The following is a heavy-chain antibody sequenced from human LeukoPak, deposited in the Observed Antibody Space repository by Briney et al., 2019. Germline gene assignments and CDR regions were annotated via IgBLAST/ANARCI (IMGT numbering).Heavy chain of an antibody. CDR1: GFTFSSYA. V-gene: IGHV3-30*04. J-gene: IGHJ6*02. D-gene: IGHD2-15*01. Sequence: PGRSLRLSCAAPGFTFSSYAMHWVRQAPGKGLEWVAVISYDGSNKYYADSVKGRFTISRDNSKNTLYLQMNSLRAEDTAVYYCASLGYCSGGSCYSHYYYYGMDVWGQGTTVTVSS. CDR3: ASLGYCSGGSCYSHYYYYGMDV. CDR2: ISYDGSNK.